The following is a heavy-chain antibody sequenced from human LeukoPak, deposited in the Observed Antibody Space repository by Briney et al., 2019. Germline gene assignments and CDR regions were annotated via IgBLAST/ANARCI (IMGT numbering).Heavy chain of an antibody. D-gene: IGHD4-23*01. CDR3: ARGASNSEALNPGAFDI. V-gene: IGHV4-34*01. CDR1: GGSFSGYY. CDR2: INNSGST. J-gene: IGHJ3*02. Sequence: PSETLSLTCAVYGGSFSGYYWSWIRQPPGKGLEWMGEINNSGSTNYNPSLKSRVTISVDTSKNQFSLKLSSVTAADTAVYYCARGASNSEALNPGAFDIWGQGTMVTVSS.